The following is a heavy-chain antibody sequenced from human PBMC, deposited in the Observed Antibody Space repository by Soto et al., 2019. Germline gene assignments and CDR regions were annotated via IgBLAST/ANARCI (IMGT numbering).Heavy chain of an antibody. J-gene: IGHJ4*02. CDR1: GFTFSRYW. CDR3: IRDLRRGDF. V-gene: IGHV3-74*01. CDR2: IAGEGIST. Sequence: EVQLVESGGGLVQPGGSLRLSCAASGFTFSRYWMHWVRQAPGKGLVWVSRIAGEGISTNYADSVKGRFTASRDNAKNTVYLEMSRLRAEDTAVYYCIRDLRRGDFWGQGTLVIVSS.